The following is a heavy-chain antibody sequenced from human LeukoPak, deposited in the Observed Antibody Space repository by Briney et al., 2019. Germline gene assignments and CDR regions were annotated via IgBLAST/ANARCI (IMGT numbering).Heavy chain of an antibody. J-gene: IGHJ1*01. V-gene: IGHV5-51*01. CDR2: IYPGDSDT. Sequence: GESLKISCKASGYSFTSYWIAWVRQMPGKGLEWMGIIYPGDSDTRYSPSFQGQVTISADKSISTAYLQWSSLKASDTAMYFCARAYCGGDCYPQYFQHWGQGTLVTVSS. CDR1: GYSFTSYW. CDR3: ARAYCGGDCYPQYFQH. D-gene: IGHD2-21*02.